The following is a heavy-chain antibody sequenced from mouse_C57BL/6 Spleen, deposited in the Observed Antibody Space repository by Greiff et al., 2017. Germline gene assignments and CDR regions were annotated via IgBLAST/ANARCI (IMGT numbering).Heavy chain of an antibody. CDR3: ARNRGNYYGYDGYAMDY. V-gene: IGHV2-9-1*01. Sequence: VKLVESGPGLVAPSQSLSITCTVSGFSLTSYAISWVRQPPGKGLEWLGVIWTGGGTNYNSALKSRLSISKDNSKSQVFLKMNSLQTDDTARYYCARNRGNYYGYDGYAMDYWGQGTSVTVSS. D-gene: IGHD2-2*01. CDR2: IWTGGGT. CDR1: GFSLTSYA. J-gene: IGHJ4*01.